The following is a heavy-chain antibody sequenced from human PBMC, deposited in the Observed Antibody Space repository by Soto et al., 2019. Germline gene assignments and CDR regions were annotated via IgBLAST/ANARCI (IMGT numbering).Heavy chain of an antibody. CDR1: GFTFSSYA. V-gene: IGHV3-23*01. J-gene: IGHJ3*02. Sequence: EVQLLESGGGLVQPGGSLRLSCAASGFTFSSYAMSWVRQAPGKGLEWVSAISGSGGRTYYANSVKGRFTITRDNYKNPLYLQMNSLRAEDTAVYYCAKPGPDAFDIWGQGTMVTVSS. CDR3: AKPGPDAFDI. CDR2: ISGSGGRT.